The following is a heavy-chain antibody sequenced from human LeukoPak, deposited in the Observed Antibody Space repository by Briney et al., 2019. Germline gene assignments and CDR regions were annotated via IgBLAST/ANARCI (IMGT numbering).Heavy chain of an antibody. V-gene: IGHV3-66*02. J-gene: IGHJ4*02. CDR1: GFTVSNNY. D-gene: IGHD5-18*01. CDR2: IYSGGST. Sequence: EGSLRLSCAASGFTVSNNYMSWVRQAPGKGLEWVSVIYSGGSTYYADSEKGRFTISRDNSKNTLYLQMNSLRIEDTAVYYCSKDRSYGRSYFDYWGQGTLVTVAS. CDR3: SKDRSYGRSYFDY.